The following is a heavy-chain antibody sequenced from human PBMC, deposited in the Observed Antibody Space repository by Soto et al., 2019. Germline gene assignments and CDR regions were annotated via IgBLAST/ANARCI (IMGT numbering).Heavy chain of an antibody. J-gene: IGHJ6*04. CDR2: IYPGDSDT. V-gene: IGHV5-51*01. Sequence: GEALETSCKGSGYRFTRFWLGWVRPMPGEGLEWMGIIYPGDSDTRYSPSFQGQVTISADKSISTDYLQWSSLKASDTAMYYCARHRSSIAARPDLYYYGMDVWGKGTTVTVSS. CDR3: ARHRSSIAARPDLYYYGMDV. CDR1: GYRFTRFW. D-gene: IGHD6-6*01.